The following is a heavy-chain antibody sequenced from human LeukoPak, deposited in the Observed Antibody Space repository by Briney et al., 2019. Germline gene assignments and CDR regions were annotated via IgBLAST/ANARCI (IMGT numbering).Heavy chain of an antibody. CDR1: GFTFSSYA. Sequence: GGSLRLSCAASGFTFSSYAMHWVRQAPGKGLEWVAVISYDGSNKYYADSVKGRFTISRDNSKNTLYLQVNSLRAEDTAVYYCARDLTCQLLYYFDYWGQGTLVTVSS. J-gene: IGHJ4*02. V-gene: IGHV3-30-3*01. CDR2: ISYDGSNK. CDR3: ARDLTCQLLYYFDY. D-gene: IGHD2-2*01.